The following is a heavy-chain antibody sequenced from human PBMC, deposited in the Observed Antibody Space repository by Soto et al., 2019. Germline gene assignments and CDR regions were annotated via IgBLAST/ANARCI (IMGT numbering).Heavy chain of an antibody. CDR3: ETDLAGAIDY. CDR1: GGSISNDGHS. Sequence: PSETLSLTFTVSGGSISNDGHSWNWIRQPQAKGLESIGYTYLSGSTSYTPALKSRATISVDRSENQSSLRLTSVTAEDTAVYYCETDLAGAIDYWGQGTLVTVSS. V-gene: IGHV4-30-2*01. CDR2: TYLSGST. D-gene: IGHD1-26*01. J-gene: IGHJ4*02.